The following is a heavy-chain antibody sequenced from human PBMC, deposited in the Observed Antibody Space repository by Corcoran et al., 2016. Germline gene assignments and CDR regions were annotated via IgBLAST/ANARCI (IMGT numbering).Heavy chain of an antibody. CDR2: IWYDGSNK. V-gene: IGHV3-33*01. CDR1: GFTFSSYG. CDR3: ARGRIVVVTGGLDY. D-gene: IGHD2-21*02. J-gene: IGHJ4*02. Sequence: QVQLVESGGGVVQPGRSLRLSCAASGFTFSSYGVHWVRQAPGRGLEWVAVIWYDGSNKYYADSVKGRFTISRDNSKNTLYLQTNSLRAEDTAVYYFARGRIVVVTGGLDYWGQGTLVTVSS.